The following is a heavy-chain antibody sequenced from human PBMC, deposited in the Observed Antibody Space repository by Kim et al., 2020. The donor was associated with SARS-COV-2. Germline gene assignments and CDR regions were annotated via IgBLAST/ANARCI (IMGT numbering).Heavy chain of an antibody. CDR3: VRDGGHSYGYFGY. D-gene: IGHD5-18*01. V-gene: IGHV6-1*01. Sequence: DSAISVRRRMTIDPDTSKNQYSLQLNSVTPEDTAVYYCVRDGGHSYGYFGYWGQGTLVTVSS. J-gene: IGHJ4*02.